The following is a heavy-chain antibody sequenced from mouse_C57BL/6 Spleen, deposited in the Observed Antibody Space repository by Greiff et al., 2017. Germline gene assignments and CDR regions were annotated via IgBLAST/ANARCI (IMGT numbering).Heavy chain of an antibody. D-gene: IGHD2-3*01. CDR2: IHPNSGST. CDR1: GYTFTSYW. V-gene: IGHV1-64*01. Sequence: QVQLQQPGAELVKPGASVKLSCKASGYTFTSYWMHWVKQRPGQGLEWIGMIHPNSGSTNYNEKFKSKATLTVDKSSSTAYMQLSSLTSEDSAVYYCTYDGYYEGFAYWGQGTLVTVSA. J-gene: IGHJ3*01. CDR3: TYDGYYEGFAY.